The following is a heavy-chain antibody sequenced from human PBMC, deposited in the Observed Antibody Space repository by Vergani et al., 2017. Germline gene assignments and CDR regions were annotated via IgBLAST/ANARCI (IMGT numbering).Heavy chain of an antibody. CDR2: VSFRGDT. CDR1: GASVNSYY. CDR3: ARSRIYYGAGSPDY. V-gene: IGHV4-59*02. D-gene: IGHD3-10*01. Sequence: QVKLQESGPGLGKTSETLSLTCTVSGASVNSYYWSWIRQPPGKGLDWMGYVSFRGDTLYDPSVKGRMTISLNTSSNQFSLYLTSVTAADTAVYYCARSRIYYGAGSPDYWGQGTLVTVSS. J-gene: IGHJ4*02.